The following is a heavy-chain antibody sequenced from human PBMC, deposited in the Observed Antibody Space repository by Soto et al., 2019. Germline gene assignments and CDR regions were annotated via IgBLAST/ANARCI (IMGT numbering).Heavy chain of an antibody. CDR3: ATRLDPIREDALDI. Sequence: EVQLVESGGGLIQPGGSLRLSCAAYGFTVSSNYMSWVRQAPGKGLEWVSVIYSRGNTYYADSVKGRFTISRDNSKNTLHLQMNSLRAEDTAVYYCATRLDPIREDALDIWGQGTMVTVSS. D-gene: IGHD4-17*01. V-gene: IGHV3-53*01. J-gene: IGHJ3*02. CDR1: GFTVSSNY. CDR2: IYSRGNT.